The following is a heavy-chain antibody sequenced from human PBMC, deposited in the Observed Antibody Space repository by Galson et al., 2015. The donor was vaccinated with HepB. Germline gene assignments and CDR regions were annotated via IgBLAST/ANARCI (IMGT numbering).Heavy chain of an antibody. CDR2: INPILGTT. V-gene: IGHV1-69*10. D-gene: IGHD3-10*01. J-gene: IGHJ5*02. CDR1: GGRFTSNG. Sequence: SVKVSCKASGGRFTSNGINWVRQAPGQGLEWMGEINPILGTTNFAQKFQGRVTISADMSTSTAYMELRSLRSDDTAVYYCARGSGGQMVLGWFDPWGQGTLVTVSS. CDR3: ARGSGGQMVLGWFDP.